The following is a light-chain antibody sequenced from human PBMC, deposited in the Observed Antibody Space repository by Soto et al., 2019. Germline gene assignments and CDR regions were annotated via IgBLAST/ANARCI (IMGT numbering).Light chain of an antibody. J-gene: IGKJ2*01. CDR3: QQYGSSPMYT. CDR2: GAS. Sequence: EIVLTQSPGTLSLSPGERATLSCRASQSVSSSYLAWYQQKPGQAPRLLIYGASSRATGIPDRFSGSGSGTDFNLPISRLEPEDFAVYYGQQYGSSPMYTFGQGTKLEIK. V-gene: IGKV3-20*01. CDR1: QSVSSSY.